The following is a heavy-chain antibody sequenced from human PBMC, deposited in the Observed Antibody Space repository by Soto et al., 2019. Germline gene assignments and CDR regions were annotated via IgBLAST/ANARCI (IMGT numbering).Heavy chain of an antibody. CDR1: GYTFTSYD. CDR2: MNPNSGNT. CDR3: ARVLGDMVVVAVDAFDI. D-gene: IGHD2-15*01. V-gene: IGHV1-8*01. J-gene: IGHJ3*02. Sequence: ASVKVSCEASGYTFTSYDINWVRQATGQGLEWMGWMNPNSGNTGYAQKFQGRVTMTRNTSISTAYMELSSLRSEDTAVYYCARVLGDMVVVAVDAFDIWGQGTMVTVSS.